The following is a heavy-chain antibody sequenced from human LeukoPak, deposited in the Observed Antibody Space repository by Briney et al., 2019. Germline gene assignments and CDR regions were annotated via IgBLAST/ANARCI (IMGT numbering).Heavy chain of an antibody. CDR2: IYSGGST. CDR1: GFTVSSNY. Sequence: GGSLRISCAASGFTVSSNYMSWVRQAPGKGLEWVSIIYSGGSTYYADSVKGRFTISRDNSKNTLYLQMNSLRAEDTAVYYCARYSSSKDAFDYWGQGTLVTVSS. J-gene: IGHJ4*02. D-gene: IGHD6-6*01. CDR3: ARYSSSKDAFDY. V-gene: IGHV3-53*01.